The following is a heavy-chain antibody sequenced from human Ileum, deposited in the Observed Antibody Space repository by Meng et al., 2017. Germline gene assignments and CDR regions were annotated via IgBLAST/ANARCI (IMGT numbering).Heavy chain of an antibody. V-gene: IGHV4-4*02. CDR2: IYHSGSP. CDR3: ARVVGGPASMSGWFDP. CDR1: GGSISSSNW. Sequence: QVQRPESGPGLVKPSGTLSPPCAVSGGSISSSNWWTWVRQAPGKGLEWIGEIYHSGSPNYNPSLKSRVTISVDKSQNQFSLKLNSVTAADTAVYYCARVVGGPASMSGWFDPWGQGTLVTVSS. J-gene: IGHJ5*01. D-gene: IGHD2-2*01.